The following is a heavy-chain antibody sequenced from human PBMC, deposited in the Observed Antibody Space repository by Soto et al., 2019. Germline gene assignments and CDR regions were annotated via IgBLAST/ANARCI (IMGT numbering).Heavy chain of an antibody. V-gene: IGHV5-51*01. CDR3: ARQASYSSSVDY. Sequence: PGESLKISCKGSGYNFATYWIAWVRQMPGKGLEWMGIIYPGDSDTKYSPSFQGQVTMSADKSISTAYLQWSSLKASDTAMYYCARQASYSSSVDYWGQGTLVTVSS. D-gene: IGHD6-6*01. CDR2: IYPGDSDT. J-gene: IGHJ4*02. CDR1: GYNFATYW.